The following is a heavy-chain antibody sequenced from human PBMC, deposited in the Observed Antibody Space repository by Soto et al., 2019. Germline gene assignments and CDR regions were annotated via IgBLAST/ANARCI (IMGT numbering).Heavy chain of an antibody. V-gene: IGHV3-43*01. D-gene: IGHD3-3*01. Sequence: PGGSLRLSCAASGFTFDDYTMHWVRQAPGKGLEWVSLISWDGGSTYYADSVKGRFTISRDNAKNTVYLQMNSLRAEDTAMYYCSVSIFGVVHYWGQGTLVTVSS. CDR1: GFTFDDYT. CDR2: ISWDGGST. CDR3: SVSIFGVVHY. J-gene: IGHJ4*02.